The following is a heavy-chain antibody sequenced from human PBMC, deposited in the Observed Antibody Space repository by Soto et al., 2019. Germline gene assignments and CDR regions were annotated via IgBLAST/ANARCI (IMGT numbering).Heavy chain of an antibody. V-gene: IGHV1-18*01. CDR1: GYTFTSYG. CDR2: ISAYNGNT. D-gene: IGHD3-22*01. J-gene: IGHJ6*02. Sequence: ASLKVSCQASGYTFTSYGISWVRQAPGQGLEWMGWISAYNGNTNYAQKLQGRVTITADESTSTAYMELSSLRSEDTAVYYCARDGSGYRSRASPMDVWGQGTTVTVAS. CDR3: ARDGSGYRSRASPMDV.